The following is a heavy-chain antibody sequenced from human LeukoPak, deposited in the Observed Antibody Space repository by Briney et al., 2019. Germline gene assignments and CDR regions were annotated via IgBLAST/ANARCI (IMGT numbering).Heavy chain of an antibody. CDR1: GFTFSSYS. J-gene: IGHJ4*02. Sequence: GGPLRLSCAASGFTFSSYSMTWVRQAPGKGLEWVSSISSSSSYIYYAGSVKGRFTISRDNAKNSLYLQMNSLRAEDTAVYYCARDAPDFWSGYGDYWGQGTLVTVSS. CDR3: ARDAPDFWSGYGDY. CDR2: ISSSSSYI. D-gene: IGHD3-3*01. V-gene: IGHV3-21*01.